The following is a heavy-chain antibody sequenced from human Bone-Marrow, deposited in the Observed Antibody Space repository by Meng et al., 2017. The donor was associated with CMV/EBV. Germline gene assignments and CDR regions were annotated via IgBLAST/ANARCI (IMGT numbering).Heavy chain of an antibody. CDR2: IYSGGST. CDR1: GFTVSSNY. J-gene: IGHJ6*01. D-gene: IGHD6-6*01. V-gene: IGHV3-53*01. CDR3: ARGETYSSSSHYYYGMDV. Sequence: GESLKISCAASGFTVSSNYMSWVRQAPGKGLEWVSVIYSGGSTYYADSVKGRFTISRDNSKNTLYLQMNSLRAADTAVYYCARGETYSSSSHYYYGMDVWGQWNTVNVDS.